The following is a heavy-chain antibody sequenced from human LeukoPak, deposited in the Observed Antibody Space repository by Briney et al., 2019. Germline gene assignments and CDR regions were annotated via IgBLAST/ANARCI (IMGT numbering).Heavy chain of an antibody. Sequence: GGSLRLSCATSGYNFSDSRMTWVRQAAGKGLQWVANINRDGTEKHFLDSVEGRFTISRDNAKKSLYLQMNTLRPQDTAVYFCVRGDWYFESWGQGTLVTVSS. CDR2: INRDGTEK. CDR1: GYNFSDSR. D-gene: IGHD2-21*01. CDR3: VRGDWYFES. J-gene: IGHJ4*02. V-gene: IGHV3-7*04.